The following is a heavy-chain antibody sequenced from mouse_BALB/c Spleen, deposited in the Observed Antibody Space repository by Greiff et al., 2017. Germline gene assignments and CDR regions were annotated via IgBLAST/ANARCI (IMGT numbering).Heavy chain of an antibody. Sequence: EVKLMESGGGLVQPGGSRKLSCAASGFTFSSFGMHWVRQAPEKGLEWVAYISSGSSTIYYADTVKGRFTISRDNPKNTLFLQMTSLRSEDTAMYYCARSGSLAWFAYWGQGTLVTVSA. D-gene: IGHD4-1*01. CDR3: ARSGSLAWFAY. CDR2: ISSGSSTI. CDR1: GFTFSSFG. J-gene: IGHJ3*01. V-gene: IGHV5-17*02.